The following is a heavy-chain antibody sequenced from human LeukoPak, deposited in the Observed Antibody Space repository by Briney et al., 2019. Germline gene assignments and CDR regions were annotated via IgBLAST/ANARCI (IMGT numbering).Heavy chain of an antibody. CDR2: ISGSGSIT. Sequence: GGSLRLSCAASGFTFSSYAMSWVRQASGKGLEWVSTISGSGSITYYADSVKGRFTISRDNSKNTLYLQMNSLRAEDTAVYYCARELRFLEWPGGYYYYYGMDVWGQGTTVTVSS. D-gene: IGHD3-3*01. CDR3: ARELRFLEWPGGYYYYYGMDV. CDR1: GFTFSSYA. J-gene: IGHJ6*02. V-gene: IGHV3-23*01.